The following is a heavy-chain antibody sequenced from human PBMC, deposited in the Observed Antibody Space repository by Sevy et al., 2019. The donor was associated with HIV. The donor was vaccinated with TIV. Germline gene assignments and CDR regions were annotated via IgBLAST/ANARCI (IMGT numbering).Heavy chain of an antibody. Sequence: GGSLRLSCAASGFTFSSYAMSWVRQAPGKGLEWVSAISGSGGSTYYADSVKGRFTISRDNSKNTLYLQMKSLRAEETAVYYCAKGPLGGYYYDSSGPIDYWGQGTLVTVSS. CDR1: GFTFSSYA. V-gene: IGHV3-23*01. J-gene: IGHJ4*02. D-gene: IGHD3-22*01. CDR2: ISGSGGST. CDR3: AKGPLGGYYYDSSGPIDY.